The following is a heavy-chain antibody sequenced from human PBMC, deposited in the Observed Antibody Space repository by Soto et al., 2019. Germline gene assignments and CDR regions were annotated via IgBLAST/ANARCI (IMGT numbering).Heavy chain of an antibody. CDR3: AKSLVTPSDAFDL. V-gene: IGHV3-23*01. Sequence: PGGSLRRSCAASGFTFGNYAMNWVRRAPGKGLEWISSISDPGTSTYYANSVKGLFSMSRDNSKNTLFLQMNRLRADDTAVYFCAKSLVTPSDAFDLWGRGTVVTVSS. CDR2: ISDPGTST. CDR1: GFTFGNYA. J-gene: IGHJ3*01. D-gene: IGHD2-21*02.